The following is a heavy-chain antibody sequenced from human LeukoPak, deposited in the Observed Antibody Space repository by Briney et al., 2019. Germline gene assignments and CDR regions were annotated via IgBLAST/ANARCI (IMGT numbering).Heavy chain of an antibody. Sequence: GASVKVSCKASGYTFTSYDINWVRQATRQGLEWMGWMNPNSGNTGYAQKFQVRVTMTRNTSISTAYMELSSLRSEDTAVYYCARASSGSYWAFYYYYYVDVWGKGTTVTVSS. D-gene: IGHD1-26*01. CDR2: MNPNSGNT. CDR1: GYTFTSYD. J-gene: IGHJ6*03. V-gene: IGHV1-8*01. CDR3: ARASSGSYWAFYYYYYVDV.